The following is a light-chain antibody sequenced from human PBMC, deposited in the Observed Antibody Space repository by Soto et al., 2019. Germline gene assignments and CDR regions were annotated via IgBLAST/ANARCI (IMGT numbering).Light chain of an antibody. CDR1: QSVSNNY. CDR3: QQYGRSPRT. J-gene: IGKJ1*01. CDR2: GAS. Sequence: EFVLTQSPAPLSLSPGERATLSCSASQSVSNNYLAWYQQKPGQAPRLLIYGASSRATGIPDRFSGSGSGTDFILTISRLEPEDFAVYYCQQYGRSPRTFGQGTKVDIK. V-gene: IGKV3-20*01.